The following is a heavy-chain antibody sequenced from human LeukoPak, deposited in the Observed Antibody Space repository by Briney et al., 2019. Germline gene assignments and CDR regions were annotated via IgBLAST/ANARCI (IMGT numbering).Heavy chain of an antibody. V-gene: IGHV3-7*01. CDR3: VAWGNSGNS. CDR2: MNGDGSQV. Sequence: GGSLSLSCAASGFTFSGHWMSWVRQAPAKGLEWVAHMNGDGSQVYYMDFVKGRFTISRDNAKNSLYLQMNGLRAEDTAVYYCVAWGNSGNSWGQETMVIVSS. J-gene: IGHJ3*01. CDR1: GFTFSGHW. D-gene: IGHD1-26*01.